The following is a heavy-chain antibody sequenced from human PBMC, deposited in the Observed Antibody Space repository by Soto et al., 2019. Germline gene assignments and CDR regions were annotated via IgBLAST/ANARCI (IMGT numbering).Heavy chain of an antibody. D-gene: IGHD2-15*01. CDR2: INSDGSST. Sequence: EVQLVESGGGLVQPGGSLRLSCAASGFTFSSYWMHWVRQAPGKGLVWVSRINSDGSSTSYADSVKGRFTISRDNAKNTLYLQMNSLRAEDTAVYYCAGVYCSGGSCYPLDYWGQGTLVNVSS. V-gene: IGHV3-74*01. CDR1: GFTFSSYW. J-gene: IGHJ4*02. CDR3: AGVYCSGGSCYPLDY.